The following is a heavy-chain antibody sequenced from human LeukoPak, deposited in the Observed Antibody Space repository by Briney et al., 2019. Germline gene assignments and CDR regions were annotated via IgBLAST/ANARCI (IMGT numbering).Heavy chain of an antibody. V-gene: IGHV4-38-2*01. Sequence: SETLSLTCGVSGYSIRTGYYWGWVQQPPGKDLEWIGSVYHSGSTYYNPSLKSRVTISVDTSKNQFSLKLSSVTAADTAVYYCARHVRDGGVTTEAHYYYMDVWGKGTTVTVSS. CDR1: GYSIRTGYY. CDR3: ARHVRDGGVTTEAHYYYMDV. D-gene: IGHD3-16*01. J-gene: IGHJ6*03. CDR2: VYHSGST.